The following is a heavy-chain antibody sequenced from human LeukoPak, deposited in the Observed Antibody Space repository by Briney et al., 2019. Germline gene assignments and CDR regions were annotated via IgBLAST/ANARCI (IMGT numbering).Heavy chain of an antibody. D-gene: IGHD3-22*01. V-gene: IGHV3-23*01. CDR1: GFTFSSYA. Sequence: GSLRLSCAASGFTFSSYAMSWVRQAPGKGLEWVSAISGSGGSTHYADSVKGRFTISRDNSKNTLYLQMNSLRAEDTAAYYCAKGGYSSDAFDIWGQGTMVTVSS. CDR3: AKGGYSSDAFDI. CDR2: ISGSGGST. J-gene: IGHJ3*02.